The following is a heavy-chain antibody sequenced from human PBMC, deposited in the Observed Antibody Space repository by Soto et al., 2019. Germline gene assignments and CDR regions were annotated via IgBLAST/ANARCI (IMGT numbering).Heavy chain of an antibody. CDR3: ARDRVDTAMGNFDY. Sequence: SQTLSLTCAISGDSVASNSAAWNWIRQSPSRGLEWLGRTYYRSKWYNDYAVSVKSRIPINPDTSKNQFSLQLNSVTPEDTAVYDCARDRVDTAMGNFDYWGQGTLVTVSS. J-gene: IGHJ4*02. D-gene: IGHD5-18*01. CDR1: GDSVASNSAA. V-gene: IGHV6-1*01. CDR2: TYYRSKWYN.